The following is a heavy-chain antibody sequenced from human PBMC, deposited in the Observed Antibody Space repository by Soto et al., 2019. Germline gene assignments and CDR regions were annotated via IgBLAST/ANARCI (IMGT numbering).Heavy chain of an antibody. CDR1: GYTLTNYW. CDR2: THPGHSET. V-gene: IGHV5-51*01. D-gene: IGHD2-2*01. Sequence: EVQLEQSGAEVKKPGESLKISCKGSGYTLTNYWIGWVRQMPGRGLEWMGITHPGHSETKYSPSFEGHVTISADRSTRTAYLHWGSLKASDAAMYFCVRHSSTSVRAPLEYWGQGTLVTVSS. J-gene: IGHJ4*02. CDR3: VRHSSTSVRAPLEY.